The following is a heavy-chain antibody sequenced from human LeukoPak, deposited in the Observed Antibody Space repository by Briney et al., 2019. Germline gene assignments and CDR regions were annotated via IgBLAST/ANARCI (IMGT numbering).Heavy chain of an antibody. V-gene: IGHV4-39*07. Sequence: SETLSLTCSVSGGSISTRNYQWGWIRHPPRKGLEWVGSLYESVSTYYNPSLKSRVTISVDTSKNQFSLRLNSVTAADTAVYYCATGRDDYNWYFQHWGQGTLVTVSS. J-gene: IGHJ1*01. CDR1: GGSISTRNYQ. CDR3: ATGRDDYNWYFQH. D-gene: IGHD5-24*01. CDR2: LYESVST.